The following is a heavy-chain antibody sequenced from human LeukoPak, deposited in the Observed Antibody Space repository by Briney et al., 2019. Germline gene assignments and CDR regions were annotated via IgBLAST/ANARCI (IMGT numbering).Heavy chain of an antibody. CDR1: GFTFSSYA. J-gene: IGHJ1*01. CDR3: AKAGIGSYDFWSGYYTSYFQH. V-gene: IGHV3-23*01. D-gene: IGHD3-3*01. Sequence: GGSLRLSCAASGFTFSSYAMGWVRQAPGKGLEWVSAISGSGGSTYYADSVKGRFTISRDNSKNTLYLQMNSLRAEDTAVYYCAKAGIGSYDFWSGYYTSYFQHWGQGTLVAVSS. CDR2: ISGSGGST.